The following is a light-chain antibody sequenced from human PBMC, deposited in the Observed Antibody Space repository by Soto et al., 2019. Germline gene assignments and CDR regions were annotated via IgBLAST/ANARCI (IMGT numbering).Light chain of an antibody. CDR3: QQYNNWPPWT. Sequence: EIVMTQSPATLSVSPGERATLSCRASQSVSSNLAWYQQKPGQAPSLLIYGASNRATGIPARFSGSGSGTEFTLTISSLQSEDFAVYYCQQYNNWPPWTFGQGTKVAIK. CDR1: QSVSSN. CDR2: GAS. J-gene: IGKJ1*01. V-gene: IGKV3-15*01.